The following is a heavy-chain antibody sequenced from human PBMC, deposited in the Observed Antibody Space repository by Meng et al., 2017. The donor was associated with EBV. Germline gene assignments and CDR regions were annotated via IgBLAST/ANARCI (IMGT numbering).Heavy chain of an antibody. Sequence: QGRWFDFGSELKKPGASVKVSCKASGYTFTSYALNWGRQAPGQGLEWMGWINTNTGNPTYAQGFTGRFVFSLDTSVSTAYLQISSLKAEDTAVYYCAREGVGYYDSSGLSSYFDYWGQGTLVTVSS. CDR2: INTNTGNP. V-gene: IGHV7-4-1*02. J-gene: IGHJ4*02. D-gene: IGHD3-22*01. CDR1: GYTFTSYA. CDR3: AREGVGYYDSSGLSSYFDY.